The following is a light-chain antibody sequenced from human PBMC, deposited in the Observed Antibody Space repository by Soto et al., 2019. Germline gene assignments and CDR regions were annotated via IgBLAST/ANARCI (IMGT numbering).Light chain of an antibody. CDR1: QSISRW. CDR2: KAS. Sequence: DIQMTQSPSTLSASVGDRVTIACRASQSISRWLAGYQQTPGKAPKLLIYKASSLESGVPSRFSGSGSGTEFTLTISSMQTDYFATYHCQKYNNYPWTFGQGTQVEIK. CDR3: QKYNNYPWT. V-gene: IGKV1-5*03. J-gene: IGKJ1*01.